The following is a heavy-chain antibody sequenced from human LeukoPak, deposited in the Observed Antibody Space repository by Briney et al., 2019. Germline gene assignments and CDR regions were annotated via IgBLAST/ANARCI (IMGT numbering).Heavy chain of an antibody. D-gene: IGHD7-27*01. CDR1: GGSISSGNW. Sequence: SETLSLTCAVSGGSISSGNWWRWVRQPPGKGLEWIGEIYHSGSTNYNPSLKSRVTISVDKSKNQFSLKLSSVTAADTAVYYCARKKAGEPFFDYWGQGTLVTVSS. CDR3: ARKKAGEPFFDY. J-gene: IGHJ4*02. CDR2: IYHSGST. V-gene: IGHV4-4*02.